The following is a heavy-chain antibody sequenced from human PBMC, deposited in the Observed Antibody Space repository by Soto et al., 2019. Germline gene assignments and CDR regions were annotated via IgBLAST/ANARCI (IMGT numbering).Heavy chain of an antibody. CDR1: GFTVSSNY. J-gene: IGHJ6*03. CDR3: ARDGGGSGGYYYMDV. Sequence: GALRLSCAASGFTVSSNYMNWVRQAPGKGLEWVSLIYSDGSTYYADSVKGRFTISRDNSKNTLYLQMNSLRAEDTSVYYCARDGGGSGGYYYMDVWGKGTTVTVSS. CDR2: IYSDGST. V-gene: IGHV3-66*01. D-gene: IGHD2-15*01.